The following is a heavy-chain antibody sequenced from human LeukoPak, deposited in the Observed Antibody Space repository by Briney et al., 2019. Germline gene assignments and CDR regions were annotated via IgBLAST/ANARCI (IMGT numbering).Heavy chain of an antibody. CDR2: MYYSGST. J-gene: IGHJ5*02. CDR3: ARPYYYDSRIDP. Sequence: TLSLTCTVSGGSISSGDYYWSWIRQPPGKGLEWIAYMYYSGSTCYNPSLKSRVTMSADTSKNQLSLKLSSVTAADTAVYYCARPYYYDSRIDPWGQGILVTVSS. V-gene: IGHV4-30-4*01. D-gene: IGHD3-22*01. CDR1: GGSISSGDYY.